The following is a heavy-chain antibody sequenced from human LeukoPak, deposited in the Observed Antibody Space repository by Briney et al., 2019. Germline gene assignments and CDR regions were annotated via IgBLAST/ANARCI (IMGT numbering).Heavy chain of an antibody. J-gene: IGHJ4*02. CDR3: ATTSSGWYTSLDY. CDR2: IIPIFGTA. D-gene: IGHD6-19*01. Sequence: SVKVSCKASGGTFSSYAISWVRQAPGQGLEWMGGIIPIFGTANYAQKFQGRVTITADESTSTAYMELSSLRSEDTAAYYCATTSSGWYTSLDYWGQGTLVTVSS. V-gene: IGHV1-69*13. CDR1: GGTFSSYA.